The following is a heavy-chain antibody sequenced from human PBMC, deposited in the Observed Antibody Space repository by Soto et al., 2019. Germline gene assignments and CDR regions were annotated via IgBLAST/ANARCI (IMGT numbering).Heavy chain of an antibody. V-gene: IGHV1-3*01. D-gene: IGHD5-12*01. CDR3: ARDSGEDRNTYYFDY. CDR2: INAGNGNT. CDR1: GYTFTSYA. Sequence: GASVKVSCKASGYTFTSYAMHWVRQAPGQRLEWMGWINAGNGNTKYSQKFQGRVTITRDTSASTAYMELSSLRSEDTAVYYCARDSGEDRNTYYFDYWGQGTLVTVSS. J-gene: IGHJ4*02.